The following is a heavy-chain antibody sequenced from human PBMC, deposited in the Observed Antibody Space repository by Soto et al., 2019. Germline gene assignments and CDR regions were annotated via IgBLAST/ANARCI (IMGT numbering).Heavy chain of an antibody. Sequence: GGSLRLSCAASGFTFSSYAMSWVRQAPGKGLEWVSAISGSGGSTYYADSVKGRFTISRDNSKNTLYLQMNSLRAEDTAVYYCAKTPLEDDFWSGYRLPSRDAFDIWGQGTMVTVSS. V-gene: IGHV3-23*01. CDR3: AKTPLEDDFWSGYRLPSRDAFDI. CDR1: GFTFSSYA. CDR2: ISGSGGST. J-gene: IGHJ3*02. D-gene: IGHD3-3*01.